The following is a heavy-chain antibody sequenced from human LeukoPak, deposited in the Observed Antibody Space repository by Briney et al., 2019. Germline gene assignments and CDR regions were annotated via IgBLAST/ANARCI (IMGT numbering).Heavy chain of an antibody. CDR3: AKGAGPPWFDP. V-gene: IGHV4-61*02. CDR1: GASISSDTYF. CDR2: ISSTGRT. Sequence: PSQTLSLTCTVSGASISSDTYFWSWIRQPAGKGLEWIGRISSTGRTDYNPSLTSRVTISIDTSKNQLSMQLNSVTAADTAVYYCAKGAGPPWFDPWGQGTLVTVSS. D-gene: IGHD6-19*01. J-gene: IGHJ5*02.